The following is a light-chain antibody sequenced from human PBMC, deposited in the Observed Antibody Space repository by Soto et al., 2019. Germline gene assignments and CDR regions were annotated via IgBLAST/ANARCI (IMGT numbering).Light chain of an antibody. V-gene: IGKV3-20*01. Sequence: EIVLTQSPGTLSLSPGERATLSCRTSRSDRNTYLAWYQQKPGQAPRLLIYGDSSRATGIPDRFSGSGSGTDFTLTISRLEPEDFAVYYCQQYGASPPVYAFGQGTKLEIK. J-gene: IGKJ2*01. CDR1: RSDRNTY. CDR2: GDS. CDR3: QQYGASPPVYA.